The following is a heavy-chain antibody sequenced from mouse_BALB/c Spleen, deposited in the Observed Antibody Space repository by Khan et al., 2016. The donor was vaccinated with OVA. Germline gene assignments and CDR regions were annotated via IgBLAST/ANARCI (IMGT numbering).Heavy chain of an antibody. J-gene: IGHJ2*01. CDR3: ATSYFYGYYFDY. D-gene: IGHD1-1*01. CDR2: ISGDSNTI. V-gene: IGHV5-17*02. Sequence: EVHLVGSGGGLVQPGGSRKLSCAASGFTFNSYGMHWVRQAPEKGLEWVAYISGDSNTIYYTDTVKGRFTISRDNPKNTLFLQMTSLMSEDTAMYYCATSYFYGYYFDYWGPGTTLTVS. CDR1: GFTFNSYG.